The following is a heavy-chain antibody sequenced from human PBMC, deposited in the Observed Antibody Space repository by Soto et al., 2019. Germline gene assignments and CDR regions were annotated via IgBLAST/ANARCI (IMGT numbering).Heavy chain of an antibody. CDR3: ARSGYLDAFDI. Sequence: PGDSLKISVTGSGYRFTSYWISWVLQMPGKGLEWMGRIDPSDSYTNYSPSFQGHVTISADKSISTAYLQWSSLKTSDTAMYYCARSGYLDAFDIWGQGTMVTVSS. D-gene: IGHD3-22*01. J-gene: IGHJ3*02. V-gene: IGHV5-10-1*01. CDR1: GYRFTSYW. CDR2: IDPSDSYT.